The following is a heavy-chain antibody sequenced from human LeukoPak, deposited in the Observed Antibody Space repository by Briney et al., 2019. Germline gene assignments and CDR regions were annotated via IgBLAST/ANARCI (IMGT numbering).Heavy chain of an antibody. Sequence: GGSLRLSCAASGFTFSDYNMNWVRQAPGKGLEWVAVISYDGSNKYYADSVKGRFTISRDNSKNTLYLQMNSLTAEDTAVYYCAKVRWGSDNALDSWGQGTLVTASS. D-gene: IGHD3-16*01. CDR2: ISYDGSNK. V-gene: IGHV3-30*18. CDR1: GFTFSDYN. J-gene: IGHJ4*02. CDR3: AKVRWGSDNALDS.